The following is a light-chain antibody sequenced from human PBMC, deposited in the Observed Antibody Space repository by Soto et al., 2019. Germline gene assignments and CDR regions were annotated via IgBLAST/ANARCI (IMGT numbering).Light chain of an antibody. Sequence: EIVLTQSPATLSLSPGERATLSCRASQSVGTFLAWYQQKPGQAPRLLIYDASNRATGIPARFSGSGSGTDFPLTISSLEPEDFAVYYCQQRTDWPLTFAGGTQVEIK. CDR2: DAS. CDR1: QSVGTF. CDR3: QQRTDWPLT. V-gene: IGKV3-11*01. J-gene: IGKJ4*01.